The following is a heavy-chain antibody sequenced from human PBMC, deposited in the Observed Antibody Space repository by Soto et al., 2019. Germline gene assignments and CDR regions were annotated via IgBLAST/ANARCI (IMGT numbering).Heavy chain of an antibody. J-gene: IGHJ3*02. Sequence: ASVNVSCKDSGYTFNNYGISWVRQDHGPGLEWMGWISAYNGNTNYAQKLPGRVTMTTDISTSTAYMELRCLRSDDTAVYYCAVTDFWSGLGAFDIWGQGTMVTVSS. CDR1: GYTFNNYG. D-gene: IGHD3-3*01. V-gene: IGHV1-18*01. CDR2: ISAYNGNT. CDR3: AVTDFWSGLGAFDI.